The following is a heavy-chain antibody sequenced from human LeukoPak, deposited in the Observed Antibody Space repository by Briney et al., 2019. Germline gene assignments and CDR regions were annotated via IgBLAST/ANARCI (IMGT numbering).Heavy chain of an antibody. CDR1: GFTFSSYA. Sequence: PGGSLRLSCAASGFTFSSYAMHWVRQAPGKGLEWVAVISYDGSNKYYADSVKGRFTISRDNSKNTLHLQMNSLRAEDTAVYYCARSPYSSSWYGYSSYWGQGTLVTVSS. J-gene: IGHJ4*02. V-gene: IGHV3-30-3*01. CDR3: ARSPYSSSWYGYSSY. CDR2: ISYDGSNK. D-gene: IGHD6-13*01.